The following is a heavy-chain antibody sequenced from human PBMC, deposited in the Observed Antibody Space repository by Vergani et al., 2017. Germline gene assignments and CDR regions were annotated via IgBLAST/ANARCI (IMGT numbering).Heavy chain of an antibody. CDR3: AIGVVPAASDWVYGMDV. D-gene: IGHD2-2*01. J-gene: IGHJ6*02. Sequence: VQLVESGGGVVQPGGSLRLSCAASGFTFSTFGMHWVRQAPGKGLEWVTFIRSDGSDQYYAESVKGRFTVSRDNSKKTLYLQMNSLRAEDTAVYYCAIGVVPAASDWVYGMDVWGQGTTVTVSS. CDR2: IRSDGSDQ. CDR1: GFTFSTFG. V-gene: IGHV3-30*02.